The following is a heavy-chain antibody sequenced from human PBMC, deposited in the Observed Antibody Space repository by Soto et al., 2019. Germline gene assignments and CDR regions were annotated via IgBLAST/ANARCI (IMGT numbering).Heavy chain of an antibody. V-gene: IGHV3-9*01. CDR1: GFTFDDYA. D-gene: IGHD3-10*01. CDR3: AKDIRGETNN. J-gene: IGHJ4*02. CDR2: ISWNSGSI. Sequence: EVQLVESGGGLVQPGRSLRLSCAASGFTFDDYAMHWVRQAPGKGLEWVSGISWNSGSIGYADSVKGRFTISRDNAKNALYLQMNSLRAEDTALYYCAKDIRGETNNWGQGTLVTVSS.